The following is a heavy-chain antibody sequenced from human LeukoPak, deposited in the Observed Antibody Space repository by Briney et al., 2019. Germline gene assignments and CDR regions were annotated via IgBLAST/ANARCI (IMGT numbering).Heavy chain of an antibody. V-gene: IGHV3-66*01. J-gene: IGHJ4*02. CDR1: GFTVSSNY. CDR2: IYSGGST. D-gene: IGHD3-3*01. Sequence: PGGSLRLSCAASGFTVSSNYMSWVRQAPGQGLEWVSVIYSGGSTYYADSVKGRFTISRDNSKNTLYLQMNSLRAEDTAVYYCARDGRYYDFWSGYSNYFDYWGQGTLVTVSS. CDR3: ARDGRYYDFWSGYSNYFDY.